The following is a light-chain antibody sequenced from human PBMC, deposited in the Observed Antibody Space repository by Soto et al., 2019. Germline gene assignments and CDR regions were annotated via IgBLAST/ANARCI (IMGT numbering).Light chain of an antibody. J-gene: IGLJ3*02. CDR1: SGSIASNY. V-gene: IGLV6-57*01. Sequence: NFMLTQPHSVSESPGKTVIISCTRSSGSIASNYVQWYQQRPGSSPTTVIYEDNQRPSGVPDRFSGSIDSSSNSSSLTISVLETEDEADYYGQSYDATNHVFGGGTTHTVL. CDR3: QSYDATNHV. CDR2: EDN.